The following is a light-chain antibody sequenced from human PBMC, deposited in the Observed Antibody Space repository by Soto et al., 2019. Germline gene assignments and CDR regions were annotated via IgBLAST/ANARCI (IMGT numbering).Light chain of an antibody. CDR2: EDN. J-gene: IGLJ3*02. CDR3: QSYDDNSSWV. V-gene: IGLV6-57*02. Sequence: NFMLTQPHSVSESPGKTVIISCTGNGGTVASNYVQWYQHRPGSAPTAVMYEDNRRPSGVPDRFSGSIDSSSNSASLTISDLTTEDGADYYCQSYDDNSSWVFGGGTKVTVL. CDR1: GGTVASNY.